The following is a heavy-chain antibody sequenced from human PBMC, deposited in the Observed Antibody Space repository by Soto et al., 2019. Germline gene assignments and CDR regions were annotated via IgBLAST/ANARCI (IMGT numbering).Heavy chain of an antibody. D-gene: IGHD6-19*01. CDR1: GSSIISNDW. V-gene: IGHV4-4*02. CDR3: ARAKLRSGWTFDH. J-gene: IGHJ4*02. CDR2: IFHSGRT. Sequence: PXETLSLTCSVCGSSIISNDWWIWIRQTPEKGLEWIGEIFHSGRTNYSPSFKSRVTISVDTSKSQFSLDLTSVTAADTGIYYCARAKLRSGWTFDHWGQGTPVTVSS.